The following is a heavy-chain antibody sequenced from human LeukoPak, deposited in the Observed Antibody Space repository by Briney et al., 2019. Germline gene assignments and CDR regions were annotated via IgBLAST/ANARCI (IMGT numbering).Heavy chain of an antibody. CDR1: GYSFTSYW. CDR3: ARLGYNSSWLVPYYYGMDV. J-gene: IGHJ6*02. Sequence: GESLKISCKGSGYSFTSYWIGWVRQMPGKGLEWMGIIYPGDSDTRYRPSFQGQVTISADKSISTAYLQWSSLKASDTAMYYCARLGYNSSWLVPYYYGMDVWGQGTTVTVSS. CDR2: IYPGDSDT. V-gene: IGHV5-51*01. D-gene: IGHD6-13*01.